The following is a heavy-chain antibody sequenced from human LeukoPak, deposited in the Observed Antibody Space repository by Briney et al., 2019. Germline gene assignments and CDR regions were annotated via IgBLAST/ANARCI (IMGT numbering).Heavy chain of an antibody. CDR2: IYHSGST. CDR3: ARGRMGDFWSGYQYDAFDI. J-gene: IGHJ3*02. V-gene: IGHV4-38-2*02. D-gene: IGHD3-3*01. CDR1: GYSISSGYH. Sequence: SETLSLTCTVSGYSISSGYHWGWIRQPPGKGLEWIGSIYHSGSTYYNPSLNSRVTISVDTSKNQFSLKLSSVTAADTAVYYCARGRMGDFWSGYQYDAFDIWGQGTMVTVSS.